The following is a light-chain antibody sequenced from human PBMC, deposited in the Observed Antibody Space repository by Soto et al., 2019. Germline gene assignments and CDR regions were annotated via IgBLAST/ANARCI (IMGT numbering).Light chain of an antibody. J-gene: IGKJ2*01. CDR1: HGITTNY. CDR2: GAS. Sequence: LTQLPGTLSFSPGETATLSCRASHGITTNYLAWYQHKIGRPPRLLIAGASSRAAGVPDRFSGSGSGTDFTLTISRLEPADSATYYCQLYGGSDLFTFGPATKL. CDR3: QLYGGSDLFT. V-gene: IGKV3-20*01.